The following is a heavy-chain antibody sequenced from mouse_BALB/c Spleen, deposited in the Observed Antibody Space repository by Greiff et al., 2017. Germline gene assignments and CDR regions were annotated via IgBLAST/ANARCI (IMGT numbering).Heavy chain of an antibody. CDR2: IYPSDSYT. CDR1: GYTFTSYW. V-gene: IGHV1-69*01. CDR3: AGAYYGNYEGAWFAY. D-gene: IGHD2-10*01. Sequence: QVQLQQPGAELVRPGASVKLSCKASGYTFTSYWINWVKQRPGQGLEWIGNIYPSDSYTNYNQKFKDKTTLTADKSSSTAYMQLSSLTSEDSAVYYCAGAYYGNYEGAWFAYWGQGSLVTVSA. J-gene: IGHJ3*01.